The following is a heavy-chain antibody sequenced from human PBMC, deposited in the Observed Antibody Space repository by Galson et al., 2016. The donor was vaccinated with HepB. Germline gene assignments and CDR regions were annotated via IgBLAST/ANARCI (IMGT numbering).Heavy chain of an antibody. Sequence: SLRLSCAASGFTFRNFAMNWVRQAPGQGLEWVSGINNAGHTFYADPVKGRFTISRDNPKNTVYLQMNSLRVEDTAQYYCAKDALIARGGHFDPWGQGTLVTVSS. J-gene: IGHJ5*02. CDR3: AKDALIARGGHFDP. CDR2: INNAGHT. V-gene: IGHV3-23*01. D-gene: IGHD3-16*01. CDR1: GFTFRNFA.